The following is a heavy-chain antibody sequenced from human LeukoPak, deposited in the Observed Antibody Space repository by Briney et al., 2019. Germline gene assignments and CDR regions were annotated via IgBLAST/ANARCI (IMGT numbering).Heavy chain of an antibody. V-gene: IGHV3-66*01. CDR3: SKESQPGA. CDR2: IYSGGST. J-gene: IGHJ5*02. Sequence: PGGSLRLSCAASGFSVSNNYMSWVRQAPGKGLEWVSVIYSGGSTFYADSVKGRFTISRDNSKNTLYLQMNSLRGEDAAVYYCSKESQPGAWGQGTLVTVSS. CDR1: GFSVSNNY.